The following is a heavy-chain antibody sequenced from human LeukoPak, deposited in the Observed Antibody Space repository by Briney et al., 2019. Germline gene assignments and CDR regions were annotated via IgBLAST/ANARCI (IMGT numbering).Heavy chain of an antibody. V-gene: IGHV4-59*01. CDR1: GGPITAYY. Sequence: SETLSLTCRISGGPITAYYWSWIRQPPGKGLEWIGYVYYTGSTNYNPSLNSRLTISLDTSKNQFSLKLSSVTAADTAVYYCARVVPADYYYGSGSYFGDWGQGTLVTVSS. CDR2: VYYTGST. D-gene: IGHD3-10*01. J-gene: IGHJ4*02. CDR3: ARVVPADYYYGSGSYFGD.